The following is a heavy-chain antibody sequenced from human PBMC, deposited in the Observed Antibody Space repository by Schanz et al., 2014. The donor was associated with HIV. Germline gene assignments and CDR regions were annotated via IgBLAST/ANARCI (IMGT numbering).Heavy chain of an antibody. J-gene: IGHJ4*02. V-gene: IGHV3-21*04. CDR3: AKPEYDSRGNSQSHFDY. CDR2: ISYTGTYM. Sequence: EVQLVESGGGLVKPGGSLRLSCAASGFTFSSYSMNWVRQAPGKGLEWVSSISYTGTYMYYADSVKGRFTISRDNSKNTLSLQMTALRTEDTAIYYCAKPEYDSRGNSQSHFDYWGQGTLVTVSS. CDR1: GFTFSSYS. D-gene: IGHD3-22*01.